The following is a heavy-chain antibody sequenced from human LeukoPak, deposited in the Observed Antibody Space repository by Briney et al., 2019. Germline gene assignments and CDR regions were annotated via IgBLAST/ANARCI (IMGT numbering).Heavy chain of an antibody. Sequence: ASVKVSCKASGGTFSSYAISWVRQAPGQGLEWMGGIIPIFGTANYAQKFQGRVTITADESTSTAYMELSSLRSEDTAVYYCAAVGWEYSSSPLPMDVWGQGTTVTVSS. J-gene: IGHJ6*02. CDR3: AAVGWEYSSSPLPMDV. CDR1: GGTFSSYA. D-gene: IGHD6-6*01. CDR2: IIPIFGTA. V-gene: IGHV1-69*13.